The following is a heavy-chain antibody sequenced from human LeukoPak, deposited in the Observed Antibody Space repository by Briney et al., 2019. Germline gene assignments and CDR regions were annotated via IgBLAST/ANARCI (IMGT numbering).Heavy chain of an antibody. V-gene: IGHV4-39*01. CDR3: ATGSSRYYYYMDV. CDR2: IYFSGNT. J-gene: IGHJ6*03. Sequence: SETLSLTCTVAGGSIRSNSYYWGWIRQPPGKGLEWIGSIYFSGNTYYNPSLKSRVTISVDTSKNQFSLKLSSVTAADTAVYYCATGSSRYYYYMDVWGKGTTVTVSS. CDR1: GGSIRSNSYY. D-gene: IGHD3-10*01.